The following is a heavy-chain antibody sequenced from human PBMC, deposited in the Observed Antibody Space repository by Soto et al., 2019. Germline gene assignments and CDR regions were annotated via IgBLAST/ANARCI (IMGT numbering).Heavy chain of an antibody. CDR3: VKGPYDILTGYYIRNWFDP. V-gene: IGHV3-64D*06. CDR2: ISSNGGST. CDR1: GFTFSSYA. Sequence: PGGSLRLSCSASGFTFSSYAMHWVRQAPGKGLEYVSAISSNGGSTYYADSVKGRFTISRDNSKNTLYLQMSSLRAEDTAVYYCVKGPYDILTGYYIRNWFDPWGQGTLVTVYS. J-gene: IGHJ5*02. D-gene: IGHD3-9*01.